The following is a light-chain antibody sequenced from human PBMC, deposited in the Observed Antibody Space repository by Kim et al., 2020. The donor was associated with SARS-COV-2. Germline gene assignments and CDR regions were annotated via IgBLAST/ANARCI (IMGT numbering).Light chain of an antibody. J-gene: IGLJ1*01. CDR1: SSNMGSNY. CDR2: SNN. V-gene: IGLV1-47*01. CDR3: AAWDDSLSANV. Sequence: QSVLTQPPSASGTPGQRVTISCSGSSSNMGSNYVYWYQHLPGTAPKLLIHSNNQRPSGVPDRFSGSKSGTSASLAISGLRSEDEAYYYCAAWDDSLSANVFGTGTKVTVL.